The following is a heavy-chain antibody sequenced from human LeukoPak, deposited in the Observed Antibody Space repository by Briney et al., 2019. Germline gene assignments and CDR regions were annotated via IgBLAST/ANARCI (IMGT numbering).Heavy chain of an antibody. CDR2: ISFDGSDK. V-gene: IGHV3-30-3*01. CDR1: GFSFSSYA. D-gene: IGHD6-13*01. CDR3: ARDRRAAADYYYNGMDV. Sequence: GGSLRLSCAASGFSFSSYAMHWVRQAPGKGLEWVAVISFDGSDKYYTDSVKGRFTIPRDNSKNTLYLQMNSLRAEDTAVYYCARDRRAAADYYYNGMDVWGQGTTVTVSS. J-gene: IGHJ6*02.